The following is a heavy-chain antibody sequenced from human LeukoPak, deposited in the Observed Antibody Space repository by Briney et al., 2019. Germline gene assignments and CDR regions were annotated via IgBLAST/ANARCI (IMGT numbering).Heavy chain of an antibody. D-gene: IGHD3-10*01. CDR2: IYPGGSDT. Sequence: GESLKISCKGSGYNFNTYWIGWVRQMPGKGLEWMGIIYPGGSDTRYSPSFQGQVTISADKSISTAYLQWSSLKASDTAMYYCARQETGSVGSYWGQGTLVTVSS. J-gene: IGHJ4*02. CDR3: ARQETGSVGSY. V-gene: IGHV5-51*01. CDR1: GYNFNTYW.